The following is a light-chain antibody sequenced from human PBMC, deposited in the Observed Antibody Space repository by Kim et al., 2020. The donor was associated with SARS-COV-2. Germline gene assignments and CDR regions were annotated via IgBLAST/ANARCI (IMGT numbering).Light chain of an antibody. CDR2: DNN. CDR3: GTWDSSLSAV. V-gene: IGLV1-51*01. CDR1: SSNIGNNY. Sequence: PGQKVNISCSGSSSNIGNNYVAWYQQLPGTAPKLLIYDNNKRPSGIPDRFSGYKSGTSATLGITGLQTGDEADYYCGTWDSSLSAVFGGGTQLTVL. J-gene: IGLJ2*01.